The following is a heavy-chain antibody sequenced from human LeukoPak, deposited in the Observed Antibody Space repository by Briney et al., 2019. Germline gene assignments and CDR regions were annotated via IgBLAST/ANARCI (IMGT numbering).Heavy chain of an antibody. CDR1: GFTFSSYG. D-gene: IGHD1-26*01. CDR2: ISYDGSNK. J-gene: IGHJ3*02. Sequence: PGGSLRLSCAASGFTFSSYGMHWVRQAPGKGLEWVAVISYDGSNKYYADSVKGRFTISRDNSKNTLYLQMNSLRAEDTAVYYCAKDRGGSYFWGAFDIWGQGTMVTVSS. CDR3: AKDRGGSYFWGAFDI. V-gene: IGHV3-30*18.